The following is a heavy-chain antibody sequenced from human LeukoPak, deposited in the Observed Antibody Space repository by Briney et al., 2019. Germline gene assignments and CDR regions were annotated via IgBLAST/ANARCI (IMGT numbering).Heavy chain of an antibody. CDR2: ISYDGSNK. Sequence: PGRSLRLSCAASGFTFSSYVMHWVRQAPGKGLEWVAIISYDGSNKYYADSVKGRFTISRDNSKNTLYLQMNSLRAEDTAVYYCAKAPTMMAHVIDYWGQGTLVTVSS. J-gene: IGHJ4*02. CDR3: AKAPTMMAHVIDY. CDR1: GFTFSSYV. D-gene: IGHD3-22*01. V-gene: IGHV3-30*04.